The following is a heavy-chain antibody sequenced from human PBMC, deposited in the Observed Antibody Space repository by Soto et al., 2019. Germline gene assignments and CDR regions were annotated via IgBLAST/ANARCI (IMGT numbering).Heavy chain of an antibody. CDR3: ARIPRYSFPTSDDLDS. J-gene: IGHJ4*02. CDR2: ITPIYPTT. CDR1: GGTFYTYT. Sequence: QVQLVQSGAEVRKPGSSVQVSCKASGGTFYTYTFSWVRQAPGQGLEWMGSITPIYPTTNYAEKFQGRLTVTADGSTNTAYMELNSLTSDETAVYYCARIPRYSFPTSDDLDSWGQGTLVTVSS. V-gene: IGHV1-69*15. D-gene: IGHD5-18*01.